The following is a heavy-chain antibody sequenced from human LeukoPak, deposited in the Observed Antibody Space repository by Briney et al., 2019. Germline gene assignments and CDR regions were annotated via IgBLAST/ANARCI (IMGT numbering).Heavy chain of an antibody. J-gene: IGHJ5*02. CDR3: ARGEMRDWFDR. Sequence: HSAPLSLTCTVSGSSIISGYYWGWLRQPPGKGREWIGSIYHSGSTYYNPSLRSRATISLDTSKNQFSLKLSSVTPADTAVYYCARGEMRDWFDRWGQGTLVTVSS. CDR2: IYHSGST. CDR1: GSSIISGYY. V-gene: IGHV4-38-2*02.